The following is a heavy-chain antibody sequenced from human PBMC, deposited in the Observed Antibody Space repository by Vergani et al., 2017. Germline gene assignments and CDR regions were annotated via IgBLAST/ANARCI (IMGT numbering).Heavy chain of an antibody. CDR3: AKRLYDVDYMDV. V-gene: IGHV3-23*03. Sequence: EVQLLESGGGLVQPGGSLRLSCAASGFTFSSHAMSWVRQAPGKGLEWVSVIYRGGSSTNYADSLKGRFTISRDNSKNTLYLQMNSLRAEDAAVYYCAKRLYDVDYMDVWGKGTTVTVSS. CDR1: GFTFSSHA. D-gene: IGHD3-10*02. J-gene: IGHJ6*03. CDR2: IYRGGSST.